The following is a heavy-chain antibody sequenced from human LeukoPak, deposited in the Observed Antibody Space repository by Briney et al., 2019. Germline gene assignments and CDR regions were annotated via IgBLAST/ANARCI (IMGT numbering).Heavy chain of an antibody. CDR2: IYYSGST. CDR3: ARGGYSSSWYRAQYYFDY. D-gene: IGHD6-13*01. J-gene: IGHJ4*02. V-gene: IGHV4-39*07. CDR1: GGSISSSSYY. Sequence: PSETLSLTCTVSGGSISSSSYYWGWIRQPPGKGLEWIGSIYYSGSTYYNPSLKSRVTISVDTSRNQISLKLSSVTAADTAVYYCARGGYSSSWYRAQYYFDYWGQGTLVTVSS.